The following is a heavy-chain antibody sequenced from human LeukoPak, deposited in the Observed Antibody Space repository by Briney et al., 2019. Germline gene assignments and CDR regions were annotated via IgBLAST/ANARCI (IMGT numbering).Heavy chain of an antibody. V-gene: IGHV4-61*02. CDR3: ARAYSSGYYPPKNFFNS. D-gene: IGHD3-22*01. Sequence: SQTLSLTCTVSGGSISSGSYCWRWIRQPAGKGLEWIVGIYTSGSTNYDPSLKSRVTISVDTSRNQFSLKLSSVTAADTAVYYCARAYSSGYYPPKNFFNSWGQGTLVTVSS. J-gene: IGHJ4*02. CDR1: GGSISSGSYC. CDR2: IYTSGST.